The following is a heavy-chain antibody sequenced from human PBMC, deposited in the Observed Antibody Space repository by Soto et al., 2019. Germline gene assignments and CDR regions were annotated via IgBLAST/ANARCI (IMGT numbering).Heavy chain of an antibody. J-gene: IGHJ4*02. Sequence: SETLSLTCAVYGGSFIGYYWSWIRQPPGKGLEWIGEINHSGSTNYNPSLKSRVTISVGTSKNQFSLKLSSVTAADTAVYYCARGRSGGSDIWGQGTLVTVSS. CDR3: ARGRSGGSDI. CDR1: GGSFIGYY. V-gene: IGHV4-34*01. CDR2: INHSGST. D-gene: IGHD2-15*01.